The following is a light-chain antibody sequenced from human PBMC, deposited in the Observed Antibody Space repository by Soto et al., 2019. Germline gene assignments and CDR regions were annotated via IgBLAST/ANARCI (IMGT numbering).Light chain of an antibody. V-gene: IGKV1-5*03. CDR1: QSISTW. CDR3: QHYDRELYS. Sequence: DIQMTQSPPTLSASVGDRVTITCRASQSISTWLAWYQQKPGTAPKLLIYKASSLESGVPSRFSGTGSGTEFTLTISSLQPDDLATYYCQHYDRELYSFGQGTKLAIK. CDR2: KAS. J-gene: IGKJ2*01.